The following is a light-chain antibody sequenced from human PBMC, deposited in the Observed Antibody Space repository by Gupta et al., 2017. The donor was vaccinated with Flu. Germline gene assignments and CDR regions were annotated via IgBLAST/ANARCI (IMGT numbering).Light chain of an antibody. J-gene: IGLJ2*01. CDR1: NIRSKP. V-gene: IGLV3-21*02. CDR2: DDS. Sequence: SYVLTQPPSVSVAPGQTARLTCGGNNIRSKPVHWYQQKPGQAPVLVVCDDSDRPSGIPERFSGSNSGNTATLIISRVEAGDEADYYCQLWDRSSDHVVFGGGTKLTVL. CDR3: QLWDRSSDHVV.